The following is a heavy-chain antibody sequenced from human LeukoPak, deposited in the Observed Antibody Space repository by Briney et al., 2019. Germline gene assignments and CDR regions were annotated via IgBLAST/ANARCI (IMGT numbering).Heavy chain of an antibody. D-gene: IGHD6-13*01. CDR1: GFTFSSYG. V-gene: IGHV3-33*01. CDR3: ARDLVAAAGNRFDP. Sequence: GGSLRLSCAASGFTFSSYGMHWVRQAPGKGLEWVAVIWYDGSNKYYADSVKGRFTISRDNSKNTLYLQMNSLRAEDTAVYYCARDLVAAAGNRFDPWGQGTLVTVSS. J-gene: IGHJ5*02. CDR2: IWYDGSNK.